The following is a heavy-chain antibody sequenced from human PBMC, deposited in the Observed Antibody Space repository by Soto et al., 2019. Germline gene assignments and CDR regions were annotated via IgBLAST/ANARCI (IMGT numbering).Heavy chain of an antibody. J-gene: IGHJ6*02. V-gene: IGHV4-4*02. CDR2: IYHSGST. CDR3: ARDLRGSYGFYYYGMDV. CDR1: GGSISSSNW. D-gene: IGHD5-18*01. Sequence: PSETLSLTCAVSGGSISSSNWWSWVRQPPGKGLEWIGEIYHSGSTNYNPSLKSRVTISVDKSKNQFSLKLSSVTAADTAVYYCARDLRGSYGFYYYGMDVWGRGTTVTVSS.